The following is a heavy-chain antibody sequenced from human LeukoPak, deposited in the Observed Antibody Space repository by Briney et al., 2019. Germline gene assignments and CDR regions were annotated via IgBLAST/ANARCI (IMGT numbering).Heavy chain of an antibody. D-gene: IGHD1-26*01. CDR2: ISGGSGGT. V-gene: IGHV3-23*01. CDR1: GFTFSSYA. Sequence: GGSLRLSCAASGFTFSSYAMSWVRQAPGKGLEWVSAISGGSGGTYYADSVKGRFTTSRDNSKNTLYLQMNSLRAEDTAIYYCAKAGGNSGTSFYFDYWGQGTLVTVSS. J-gene: IGHJ4*02. CDR3: AKAGGNSGTSFYFDY.